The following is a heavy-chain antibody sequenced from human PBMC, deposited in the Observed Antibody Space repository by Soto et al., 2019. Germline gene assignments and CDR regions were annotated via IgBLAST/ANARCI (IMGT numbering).Heavy chain of an antibody. J-gene: IGHJ4*02. V-gene: IGHV3-33*01. CDR2: IWYDGSNK. D-gene: IGHD6-13*01. Sequence: QVQLVESGGGVVQPGRSLRLSCAASGFTFSSYGMHWVRQAPGKGLEWVAVIWYDGSNKYYADSVKGRFTISRDNSKNTLYLQMNSLRAEDTAVYYCARDAAAADVEIFDYWGQGTLVTVSS. CDR3: ARDAAAADVEIFDY. CDR1: GFTFSSYG.